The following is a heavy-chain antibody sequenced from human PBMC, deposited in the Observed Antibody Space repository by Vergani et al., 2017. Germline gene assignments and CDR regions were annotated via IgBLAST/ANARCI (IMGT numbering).Heavy chain of an antibody. Sequence: EVQLVESGGGVVRPGRSLRLSCAASGFTFADYGISWVRHAPGKGLEWVSGINWNGGSTGYADSVKGRFTISRDNAKNSLYLQMNSLRAEDTAWYYCARDGLQWLVRTDHFDYWGQGTLVTVSS. CDR3: ARDGLQWLVRTDHFDY. CDR2: INWNGGST. V-gene: IGHV3-20*04. CDR1: GFTFADYG. J-gene: IGHJ4*02. D-gene: IGHD6-19*01.